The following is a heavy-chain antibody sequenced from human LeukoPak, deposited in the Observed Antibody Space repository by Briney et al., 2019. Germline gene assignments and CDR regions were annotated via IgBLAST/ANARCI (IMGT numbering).Heavy chain of an antibody. CDR3: ARLTMKNYYFDY. V-gene: IGHV4-39*01. D-gene: IGHD3-22*01. CDR1: GGSISSSSYY. Sequence: SETLSLTCTVSGGSISSSSYYWGWIRRPPGKGLEWIGSIYYSGSTYYNPSLKSRVTISVDTSKNQFSLKLSSVTAADTAVYYCARLTMKNYYFDYWGQGALVTVSS. J-gene: IGHJ4*02. CDR2: IYYSGST.